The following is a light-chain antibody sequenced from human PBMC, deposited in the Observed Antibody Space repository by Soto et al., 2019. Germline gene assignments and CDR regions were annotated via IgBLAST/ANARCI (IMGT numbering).Light chain of an antibody. J-gene: IGLJ2*01. CDR1: INDVTAYYR. V-gene: IGLV2-14*01. Sequence: QSALTQPPSVSGSPGQSVTISCSGTINDVTAYYRVSWYQQHPGKAPRLMIYGVSDRPSGVSNRFSGSKSGNTASLTISGLQPEDEADYYCSSFTVSSTVVFGGGTKVTVL. CDR2: GVS. CDR3: SSFTVSSTVV.